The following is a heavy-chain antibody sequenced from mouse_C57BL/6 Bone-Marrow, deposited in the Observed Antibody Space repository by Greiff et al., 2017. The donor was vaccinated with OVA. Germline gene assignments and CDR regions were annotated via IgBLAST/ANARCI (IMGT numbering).Heavy chain of an antibody. D-gene: IGHD1-1*01. CDR3: GDGPWFAY. J-gene: IGHJ3*01. CDR1: GYTFTDYY. CDR2: INPNNGGT. Sequence: EVQLQQSGPELVKPGASVKISCKASGYTFTDYYMNWVKQSHGKSLEWIGDINPNNGGTSYNQKFKGKATLTVDKSSSTAYMELRSLTSEDSAVYYCGDGPWFAYWGQGTLVTVSA. V-gene: IGHV1-26*01.